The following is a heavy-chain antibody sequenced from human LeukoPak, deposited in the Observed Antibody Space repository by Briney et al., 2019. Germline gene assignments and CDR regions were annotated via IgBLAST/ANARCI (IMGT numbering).Heavy chain of an antibody. V-gene: IGHV1-2*02. Sequence: APVKVSCKTSGYTFTAHYIHWVRQAPGQGLEWMGWVNPNSGTTRFAQKFQDRVTMTRDTSISTVYLEMSSLRSDDTAVYYCARGFLYCSSTSCYPSYYGMDVWGQGTTVTVSS. D-gene: IGHD2-2*01. CDR3: ARGFLYCSSTSCYPSYYGMDV. CDR1: GYTFTAHY. CDR2: VNPNSGTT. J-gene: IGHJ6*02.